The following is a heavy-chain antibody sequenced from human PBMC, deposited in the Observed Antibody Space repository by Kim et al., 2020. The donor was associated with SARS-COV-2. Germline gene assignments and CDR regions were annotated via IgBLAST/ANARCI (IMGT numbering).Heavy chain of an antibody. D-gene: IGHD6-13*01. J-gene: IGHJ6*02. CDR3: AKFSAAAGTYYYYYGMDV. V-gene: IGHV3-23*01. Sequence: KGRFTISRDNSKNTLYLQMNSLRAEDTAVYYCAKFSAAAGTYYYYYGMDVWGQGTTVTVSS.